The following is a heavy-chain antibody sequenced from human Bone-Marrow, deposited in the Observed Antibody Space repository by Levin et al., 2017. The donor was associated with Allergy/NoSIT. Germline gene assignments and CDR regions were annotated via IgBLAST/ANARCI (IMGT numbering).Heavy chain of an antibody. CDR1: GFTFGTYS. Sequence: GGSLRLSCVASGFTFGTYSMNWVRQAPGKGLEWVSSISSSGTYTQYADSLKGRFTISRDNTKNLLNLQMNSLRAEDTAVYYCVRDYDSWSFDYWGQGTVVTVSS. CDR3: VRDYDSWSFDY. J-gene: IGHJ4*02. D-gene: IGHD3-3*01. CDR2: ISSSGTYT. V-gene: IGHV3-21*06.